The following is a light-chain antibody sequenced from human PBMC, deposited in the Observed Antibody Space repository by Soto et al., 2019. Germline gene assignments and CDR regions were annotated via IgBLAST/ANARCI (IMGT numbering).Light chain of an antibody. Sequence: EIVLTQSPATLSLSPGEGATLSCRASQSVSSYLAWYQQKPGQAPRLLIYDASNRATGIPARFSGSGSGTDFTLTISSLEPEDFAVYYCQQCSKGFTFGPGTKLDIK. CDR1: QSVSSY. CDR2: DAS. V-gene: IGKV3-11*01. J-gene: IGKJ3*01. CDR3: QQCSKGFT.